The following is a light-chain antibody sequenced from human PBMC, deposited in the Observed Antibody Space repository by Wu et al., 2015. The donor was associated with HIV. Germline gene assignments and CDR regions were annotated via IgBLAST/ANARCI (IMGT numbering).Light chain of an antibody. CDR1: QSISSW. J-gene: IGKJ3*01. CDR3: HQYTNWPPRDT. Sequence: DIHLTQSPSTLSASIGDRVSFTCRASQSISSWLAWYQMKPGKAPKLLIYKASTLNSGVPSRFSGSGSGTDFTLTISSLQPDDFALYYCHQYTNWPPRDTFGPGTKVDIK. V-gene: IGKV1-5*03. CDR2: KAS.